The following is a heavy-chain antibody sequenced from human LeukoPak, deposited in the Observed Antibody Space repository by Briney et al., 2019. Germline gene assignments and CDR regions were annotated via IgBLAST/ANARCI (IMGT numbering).Heavy chain of an antibody. CDR2: INPNSGGT. V-gene: IGHV1-2*02. CDR3: ASASQLLYSLDY. D-gene: IGHD2-2*02. Sequence: ASVKVSCKASGYTFTGYYMHWVRQAPGQGLEWMGWINPNSGGTNYAQRFQGRVTMTSDTSISTAYMELSRLRSDDTAVYYCASASQLLYSLDYWGQGTLVTVSS. CDR1: GYTFTGYY. J-gene: IGHJ4*02.